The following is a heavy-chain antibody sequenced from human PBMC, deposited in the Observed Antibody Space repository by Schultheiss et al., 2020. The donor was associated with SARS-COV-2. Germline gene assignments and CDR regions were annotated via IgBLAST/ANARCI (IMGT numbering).Heavy chain of an antibody. CDR2: ISSSGATT. V-gene: IGHV3-48*03. CDR1: GFSFSSYE. CDR3: ALGPESGLAS. D-gene: IGHD3-16*01. J-gene: IGHJ4*02. Sequence: GGSLRLSCAASGFSFSSYEMNWVRQAPGKGLEWVSYISSSGATTYYADSVKGRFTMSRDNAKNSLFLQMNSLRAEDTAVYYCALGPESGLASWGQGTLVTVSS.